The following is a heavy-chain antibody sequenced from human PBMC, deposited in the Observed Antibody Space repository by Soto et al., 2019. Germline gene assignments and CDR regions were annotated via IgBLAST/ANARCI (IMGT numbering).Heavy chain of an antibody. J-gene: IGHJ3*02. V-gene: IGHV3-30*18. CDR2: ISYDVSNK. CDR3: AKGGCGGDCYPSSGAFDI. CDR1: GFTFSSYG. D-gene: IGHD2-21*02. Sequence: GGSLRLSCAASGFTFSSYGMHWVRQAPGKGLEWVAVISYDVSNKYYADSVKGRFTISRDNSKNTLYLQMNSLRAEDTAVYYCAKGGCGGDCYPSSGAFDIWGQGTMVTVS.